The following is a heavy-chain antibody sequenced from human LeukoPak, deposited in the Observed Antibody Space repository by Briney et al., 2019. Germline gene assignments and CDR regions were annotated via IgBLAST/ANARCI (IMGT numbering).Heavy chain of an antibody. CDR2: FSQSGNT. Sequence: SETLSLTCAVSGYSISSGYYWGWIRQPPGKGLEWIGSFSQSGNTYHNPSLKSRDTISIDTSKTQFSLKLTSVIAADSAVYYWATEVKKRGGLKLRHSCFDPWGQGTLVTVSP. CDR3: ATEVKKRGGLKLRHSCFDP. D-gene: IGHD1-1*01. J-gene: IGHJ5*02. CDR1: GYSISSGYY. V-gene: IGHV4-38-2*02.